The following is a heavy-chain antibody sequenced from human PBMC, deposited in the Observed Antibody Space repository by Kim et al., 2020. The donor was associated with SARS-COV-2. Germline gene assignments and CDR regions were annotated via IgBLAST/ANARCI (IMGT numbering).Heavy chain of an antibody. CDR2: ISGSGGST. Sequence: GGSLRLSCAASGFTFSSYAMSWVRQAPGKGLEWVSAISGSGGSTYYADSVKGRFTIPRDNSKNTLYLQMNSLRAEDTAVYYCAKDLKSLGAVGYYGMDVWGQGTTVTVSS. CDR3: AKDLKSLGAVGYYGMDV. D-gene: IGHD1-26*01. CDR1: GFTFSSYA. V-gene: IGHV3-23*01. J-gene: IGHJ6*02.